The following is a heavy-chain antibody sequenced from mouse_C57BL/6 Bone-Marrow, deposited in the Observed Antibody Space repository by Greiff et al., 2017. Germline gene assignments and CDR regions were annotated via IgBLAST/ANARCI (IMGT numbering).Heavy chain of an antibody. CDR1: GYTFTSYW. V-gene: IGHV1-64*01. J-gene: IGHJ4*01. D-gene: IGHD1-3*01. CDR2: IHPNSGST. Sequence: QVQLQQPGAELVKPGASVKLSCKASGYTFTSYWMHWVKQRPGQGLEWIGMIHPNSGSTNYNEKFKSKATLTVDKSSSTAYMQLSSLTSEDSAVYYCAREEEYIYGYSAMDYWGQGTSVTVSS. CDR3: AREEEYIYGYSAMDY.